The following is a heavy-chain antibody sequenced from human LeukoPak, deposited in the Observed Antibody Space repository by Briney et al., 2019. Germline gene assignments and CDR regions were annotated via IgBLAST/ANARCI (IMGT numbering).Heavy chain of an antibody. D-gene: IGHD3-22*01. Sequence: GGSLRLSCAASGFTFSSYAMSWVRQAPGKGLEWVSAISGSGGSTYYADSVKGRFTISRDNAKNSLYLQMNSLRAEDTAVYYCARDSTHYYDSSGEGDAFDIWGQGTVVTVSS. CDR1: GFTFSSYA. CDR2: ISGSGGST. CDR3: ARDSTHYYDSSGEGDAFDI. V-gene: IGHV3-23*01. J-gene: IGHJ3*02.